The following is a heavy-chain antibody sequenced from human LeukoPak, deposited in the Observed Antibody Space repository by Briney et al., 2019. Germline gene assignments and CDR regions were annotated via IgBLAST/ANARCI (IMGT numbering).Heavy chain of an antibody. J-gene: IGHJ4*02. V-gene: IGHV4-59*01. Sequence: PSETLSLTCTVSGGSISNYYWSWIRQPPGKGLEWIGYIYSSGHTNYNPSLKSRVTISVDTSKNQFSLKLSSVTAADTAVYYCARLGGYGYFDYWGQGTLVTVSS. D-gene: IGHD5-12*01. CDR3: ARLGGYGYFDY. CDR2: IYSSGHT. CDR1: GGSISNYY.